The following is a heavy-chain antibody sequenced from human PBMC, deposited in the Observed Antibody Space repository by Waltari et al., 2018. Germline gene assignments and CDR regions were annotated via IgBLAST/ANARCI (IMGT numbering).Heavy chain of an antibody. J-gene: IGHJ4*02. V-gene: IGHV1-69-2*01. CDR1: GYIFTDFF. CDR3: VTDRKSRIRGWSPMDY. CDR2: VDPEHGEK. D-gene: IGHD2-15*01. Sequence: EIKVLQSGAEVKKPGATVKISCQASGYIFTDFFMHWVRQSPSKELEWVGRAPGKGLEWMGRVDPEHGEKSFAEDVVARATIVTDTATDTASLELTSLRFDDTAVYYCVTDRKSRIRGWSPMDYWGQGTQVTVSS.